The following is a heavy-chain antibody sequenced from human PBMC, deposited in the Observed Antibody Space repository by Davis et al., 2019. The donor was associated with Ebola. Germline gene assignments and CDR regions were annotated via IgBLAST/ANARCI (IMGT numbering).Heavy chain of an antibody. CDR3: ARGSSYSRFDY. Sequence: SETLSLTCTVSGGSISSYYWSWIRQPPGKGLEWIGYIYYSGSTNYNPSLKSRVTISVDTSKNQLSLKLSSATAADTAGYYCARGSSYSRFDYWGQGTLVTVSS. J-gene: IGHJ4*02. CDR2: IYYSGST. D-gene: IGHD1-26*01. V-gene: IGHV4-59*12. CDR1: GGSISSYY.